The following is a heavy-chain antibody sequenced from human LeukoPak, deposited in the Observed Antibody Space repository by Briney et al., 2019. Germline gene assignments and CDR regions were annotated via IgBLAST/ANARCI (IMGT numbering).Heavy chain of an antibody. J-gene: IGHJ4*02. Sequence: PGGYLRLSCAASGFTVSSNYMSWVRQAPGKGLHWVSVIYSGGSTYYADSVKGRFTISRDNAKNTLYLQMNSLRAEDTAVYYCARAYGSGSYPGYWGQGTLVTVSS. CDR2: IYSGGST. CDR3: ARAYGSGSYPGY. V-gene: IGHV3-53*01. D-gene: IGHD3-10*01. CDR1: GFTVSSNY.